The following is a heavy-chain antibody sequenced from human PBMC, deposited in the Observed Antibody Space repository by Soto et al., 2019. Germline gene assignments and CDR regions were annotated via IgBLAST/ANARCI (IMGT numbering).Heavy chain of an antibody. CDR1: GFTFSTYA. Sequence: GGSLRLSCAASGFTFSTYAMSWVRQAPGKGLEWVSFSSSSGGTTYYADSVKGRFTISRDNSKNALFLQMNSLRAEDTAVYFCSKGGHIDYCGQGALVTVSS. J-gene: IGHJ4*02. D-gene: IGHD3-16*01. CDR3: SKGGHIDY. V-gene: IGHV3-23*01. CDR2: SSSSGGTT.